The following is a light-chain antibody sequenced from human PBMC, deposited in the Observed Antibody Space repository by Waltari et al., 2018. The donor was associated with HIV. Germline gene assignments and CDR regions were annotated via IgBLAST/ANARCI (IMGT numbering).Light chain of an antibody. V-gene: IGLV1-40*01. CDR1: SSNIGAGYD. J-gene: IGLJ3*02. Sequence: QSVLTQPPSASGAPGQRVTISCTGSSSNIGAGYDVHWYQQLPGTAPKHLIYGNSNRPSGVPDRFSGSKSGTSASLAITGLQAEDEADYYCQSYDSTGVFGGGTKLTVL. CDR3: QSYDSTGV. CDR2: GNS.